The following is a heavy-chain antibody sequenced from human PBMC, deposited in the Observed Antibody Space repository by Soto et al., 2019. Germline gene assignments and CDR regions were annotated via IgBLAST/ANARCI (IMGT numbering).Heavy chain of an antibody. J-gene: IGHJ4*02. V-gene: IGHV3-13*01. CDR1: GFTFSSYD. D-gene: IGHD6-13*01. Sequence: GGSLRLSCAASGFTFSSYDMHWVRQATGKGLEWVSAIGTAGDTYYPGSVKGRFTISRENAKHSLYLQMNSLRAGDTAVYYCARGGGSSWIDYWGQGTLVTVSS. CDR3: ARGGGSSWIDY. CDR2: IGTAGDT.